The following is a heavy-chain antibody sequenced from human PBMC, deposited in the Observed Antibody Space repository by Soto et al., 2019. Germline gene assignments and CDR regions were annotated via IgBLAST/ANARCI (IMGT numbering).Heavy chain of an antibody. CDR1: GYTFTSYA. V-gene: IGHV1-3*01. CDR3: ARDPSYYGMDV. CDR2: INAGNGNT. Sequence: ASVEVCCKASGYTFTSYAMHWLRQAPGQRLEWMGWINAGNGNTKYSQKFQGRVTITRDTSASTAYMELSSLRSEDTAVYYCARDPSYYGMDVWGQRPTVTVSS. J-gene: IGHJ6*02.